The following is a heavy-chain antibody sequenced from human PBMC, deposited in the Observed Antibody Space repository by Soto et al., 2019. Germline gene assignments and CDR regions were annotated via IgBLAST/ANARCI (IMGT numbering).Heavy chain of an antibody. CDR1: GFDFSSYG. V-gene: IGHV3-33*01. D-gene: IGHD1-26*01. CDR2: LGFDGGGR. J-gene: IGHJ6*02. CDR3: AREPVGPDYAMDV. Sequence: QMQLVESGGGVVQPGTSLRLSCAASGFDFSSYGMHWVRQTPGKGLEWVAVLGFDGGGRYYADSVKGRFTISRDNSKKMLYLQMDSLRAEATALYYCAREPVGPDYAMDVWGQGTTVTVSS.